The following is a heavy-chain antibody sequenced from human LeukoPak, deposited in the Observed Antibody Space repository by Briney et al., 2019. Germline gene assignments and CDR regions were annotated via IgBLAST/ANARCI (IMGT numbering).Heavy chain of an antibody. V-gene: IGHV1-2*02. CDR2: INPNSGGT. CDR3: ARDLAAVVPAAMYV. Sequence: GASVKVSCKASGYTFTGYYMHWVRQAPGQWLEWMGWINPNSGGTNYAQKFQGRVTMTRDTSISTAYMELSRLRSDDTAVYYCARDLAAVVPAAMYVWGKGTTVTVSS. D-gene: IGHD2-2*01. CDR1: GYTFTGYY. J-gene: IGHJ6*04.